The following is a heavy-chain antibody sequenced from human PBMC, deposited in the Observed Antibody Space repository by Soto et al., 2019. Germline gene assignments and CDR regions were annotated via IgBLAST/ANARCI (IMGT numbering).Heavy chain of an antibody. CDR3: ARRIFGLGMDV. V-gene: IGHV4-30-2*01. J-gene: IGHJ6*02. CDR2: IYHSGRT. D-gene: IGHD3-10*01. Sequence: QLQLQESGSGLVKPSQTLSLICAVSGGSMSSCGHSWSWIRQPPGKGLEWIAYIYHSGRTFDNPSLKGRATISVDRSKTQFSLKLTSVTAADTAVYYCARRIFGLGMDVWGQGTKVIVSS. CDR1: GGSMSSCGHS.